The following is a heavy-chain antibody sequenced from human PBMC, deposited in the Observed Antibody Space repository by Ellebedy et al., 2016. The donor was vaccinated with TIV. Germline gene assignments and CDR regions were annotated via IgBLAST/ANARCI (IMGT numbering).Heavy chain of an antibody. V-gene: IGHV4-59*08. D-gene: IGHD4-23*01. Sequence: MPSETLSLTCTVSGGSISSYYWSWIRQPPGKGLEWIGYIYYSGSTYYNPSLKSRVTISVDTSKNQFSLKLSSVTAADTAVYYCARRAVVTPYAFDIWGQGTMVTVSS. CDR1: GGSISSYY. CDR2: IYYSGST. J-gene: IGHJ3*02. CDR3: ARRAVVTPYAFDI.